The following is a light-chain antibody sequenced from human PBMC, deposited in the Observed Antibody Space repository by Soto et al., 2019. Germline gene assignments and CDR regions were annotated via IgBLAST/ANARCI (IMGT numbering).Light chain of an antibody. J-gene: IGLJ1*01. CDR3: SSYTSSNTVYV. V-gene: IGLV2-14*01. CDR2: QVS. CDR1: SSDVGGYYY. Sequence: QSALTQPASVSGSPGQSITISCTGTSSDVGGYYYVSWYQHHPGKAPKLMIYQVSNRPSGVSNRFSGSKSGNTASLTISGLQAEDEADYYCSSYTSSNTVYVFGTGTKLTVL.